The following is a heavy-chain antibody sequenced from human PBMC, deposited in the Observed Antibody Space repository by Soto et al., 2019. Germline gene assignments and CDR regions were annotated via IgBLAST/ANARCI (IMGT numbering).Heavy chain of an antibody. J-gene: IGHJ4*02. D-gene: IGHD6-19*01. CDR2: ISGSGGTI. V-gene: IGHV3-48*02. CDR1: GFTLSSYS. Sequence: EVQLVESGGGMVQPGGSLRVSCAASGFTLSSYSMHWVRQAPGKGLEWVSYISGSGGTIYYADSVKGRFTISRDNAKNSRSVQMNSLGDEDTAVYFCARETGLRSSGWSYYFYFWGQGTRVTVSS. CDR3: ARETGLRSSGWSYYFYF.